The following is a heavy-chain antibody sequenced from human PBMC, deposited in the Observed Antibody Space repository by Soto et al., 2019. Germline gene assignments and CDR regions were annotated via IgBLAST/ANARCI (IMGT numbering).Heavy chain of an antibody. V-gene: IGHV4-34*01. Sequence: SETLSLTCAVYGGCFSGYYWSWIRQPPGKGLEWIGEINHSGSTNYNPSLKSRVTISVDTSKNQFSLKLSSVTAADTAVYYCARGTEQWLVSYYYGMDVWGQGTTVTVSS. CDR2: INHSGST. CDR3: ARGTEQWLVSYYYGMDV. CDR1: GGCFSGYY. D-gene: IGHD6-19*01. J-gene: IGHJ6*02.